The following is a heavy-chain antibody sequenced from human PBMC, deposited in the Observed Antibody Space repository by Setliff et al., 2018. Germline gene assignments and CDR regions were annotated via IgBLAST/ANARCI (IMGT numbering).Heavy chain of an antibody. CDR2: ISWNSANI. D-gene: IGHD1-26*01. V-gene: IGHV3-9*02. CDR3: AKDIGSYYY. J-gene: IGHJ4*02. Sequence: SLRLSCAASGFTSNDYAMHWVRQAPGKGLEWVSGISWNSANIDYADSVKGRFTISRDNAKSFLYLQMNSLRPDDTAFYYCAKDIGSYYYWGQGTLVTVSS. CDR1: GFTSNDYA.